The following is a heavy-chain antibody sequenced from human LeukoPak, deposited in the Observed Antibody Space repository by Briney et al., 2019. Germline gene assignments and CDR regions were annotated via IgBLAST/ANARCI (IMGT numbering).Heavy chain of an antibody. CDR1: GGSIRSSSYY. CDR3: AEVMVRGVRVRTYYFDY. D-gene: IGHD3-10*01. Sequence: SETLSLTCTVSGGSIRSSSYYWGWIRQPPGKGLEWIGSIYYSGSTYYNPSLKSRVTISVDTSKNQFSLKLSSVTAADTAVYYCAEVMVRGVRVRTYYFDYWGQGTLVTVSS. CDR2: IYYSGST. J-gene: IGHJ4*02. V-gene: IGHV4-39*07.